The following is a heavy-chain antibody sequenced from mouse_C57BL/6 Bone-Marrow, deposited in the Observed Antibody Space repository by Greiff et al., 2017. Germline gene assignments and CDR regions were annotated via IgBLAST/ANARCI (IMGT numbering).Heavy chain of an antibody. Sequence: DVQLVESGGGLVQPGESLKLSCESNEYEFPSHDMSWVRKTPEKRLELVAAINSDGGSTYYPDNMERRFIISRDNTKKTLYLQMSGLRSEDTSLYYCARVGGYDGYFDVWGTGTTVTVSS. D-gene: IGHD2-2*01. V-gene: IGHV5-2*01. J-gene: IGHJ1*03. CDR2: INSDGGST. CDR3: ARVGGYDGYFDV. CDR1: EYEFPSHD.